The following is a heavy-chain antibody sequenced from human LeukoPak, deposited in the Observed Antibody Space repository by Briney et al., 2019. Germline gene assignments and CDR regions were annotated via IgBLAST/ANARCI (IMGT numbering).Heavy chain of an antibody. CDR1: GFTFSTYV. V-gene: IGHV3-30*03. Sequence: GRSLPVSRAGSGFTFSTYVIHWVRQTPGKGLEWAALISYDGNSKYYADSVKGRFTISRDNSKNTVYLQMDSLRAEDTAVYYCARVTTSTKYYSGMDVWGQGTTVTVSS. J-gene: IGHJ6*02. CDR3: ARVTTSTKYYSGMDV. D-gene: IGHD1-14*01. CDR2: ISYDGNSK.